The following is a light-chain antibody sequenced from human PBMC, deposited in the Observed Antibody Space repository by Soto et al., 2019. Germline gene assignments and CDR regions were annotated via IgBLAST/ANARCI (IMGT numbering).Light chain of an antibody. CDR3: QQYLKLLT. CDR2: DAS. V-gene: IGKV1-33*01. J-gene: IGKJ4*01. Sequence: DIQMTQSPSSLSASVGDRVTITCQASQDINIYLNWYQQKPGKAPKLLIYDASNLETGVPSRFSGSGSGTEFTFTISSLQPEDIATYFCQQYLKLLTFGGGTKVEIK. CDR1: QDINIY.